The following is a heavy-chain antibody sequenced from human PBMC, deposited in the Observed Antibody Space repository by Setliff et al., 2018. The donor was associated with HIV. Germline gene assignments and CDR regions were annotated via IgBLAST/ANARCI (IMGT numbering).Heavy chain of an antibody. CDR1: GFAFSTYG. V-gene: IGHV3-7*03. D-gene: IGHD3-10*01. CDR2: IKEDGSEK. J-gene: IGHJ3*01. CDR3: VRDGPPRGAFDV. Sequence: GGSLRLSCAASGFAFSTYGMHWVRQAPGKGLEWVANIKEDGSEKYHVDSVKGRFTISRDNAKNSLYLQMNSLRAEDTAVYYCVRDGPPRGAFDVWGQGTLVTVSS.